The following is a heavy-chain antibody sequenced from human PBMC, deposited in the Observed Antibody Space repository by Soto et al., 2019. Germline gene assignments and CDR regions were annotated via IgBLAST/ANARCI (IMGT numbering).Heavy chain of an antibody. V-gene: IGHV3-30-3*01. D-gene: IGHD1-20*01. CDR1: GFTFSRSS. Sequence: GGSLRLSCAASGFTFSRSSMQWVRQAPGKGLEWVALISDDGNNRYYTDSVKGRFTISRDNSKNTLYLQMDSLRAEDTAVYYCSIPGSDYWGKGRRVTVS. CDR2: ISDDGNNR. CDR3: SIPGSDY. J-gene: IGHJ4*02.